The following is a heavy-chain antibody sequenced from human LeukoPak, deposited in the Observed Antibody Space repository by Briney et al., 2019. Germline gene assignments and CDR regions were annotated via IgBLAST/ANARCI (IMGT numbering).Heavy chain of an antibody. CDR1: GFTFSSYG. Sequence: GGSLRLSCAASGFTFSSYGMHWVRQAPGKGLEWVAFIRYDGSNKYYADSVKGRFTISRDNSKNTLYLQMNSLRAEDTAVYYWSKGSHYYDSSGYLNWFDPWGQGTLVTVSS. CDR3: SKGSHYYDSSGYLNWFDP. J-gene: IGHJ5*02. CDR2: IRYDGSNK. V-gene: IGHV3-30*02. D-gene: IGHD3-22*01.